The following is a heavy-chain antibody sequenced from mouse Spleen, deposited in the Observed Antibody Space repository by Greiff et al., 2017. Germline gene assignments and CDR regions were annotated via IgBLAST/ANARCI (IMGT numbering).Heavy chain of an antibody. J-gene: IGHJ4*01. Sequence: QVQLQQSGAELARPGASVKLSCKASGYTFTSYGISWVKQRTGQGLEWIGEIYPRSGNTYYNEKFKGKATLTADKSSSTAYMELRSLTSEDSAVYFCARRGDIYYDYENYAMDDWGQGTSVTVSS. D-gene: IGHD2-4*01. V-gene: IGHV1-81*01. CDR2: IYPRSGNT. CDR3: ARRGDIYYDYENYAMDD. CDR1: GYTFTSYG.